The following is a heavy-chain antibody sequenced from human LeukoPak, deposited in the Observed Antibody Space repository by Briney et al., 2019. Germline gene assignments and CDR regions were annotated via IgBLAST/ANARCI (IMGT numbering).Heavy chain of an antibody. CDR2: ISYDGRNQ. D-gene: IGHD1/OR15-1a*01. CDR1: GFTFSSYP. V-gene: IGHV3-30*04. Sequence: GGSLRLSCAASGFTFSSYPMNWVRQAPGKGLEWVAIISYDGRNQHYTDSVKGRFTIARDDSENTLYLQMNSMRADDTAVYYCARRTALEQYFDYWGQGTLVTVSS. J-gene: IGHJ4*02. CDR3: ARRTALEQYFDY.